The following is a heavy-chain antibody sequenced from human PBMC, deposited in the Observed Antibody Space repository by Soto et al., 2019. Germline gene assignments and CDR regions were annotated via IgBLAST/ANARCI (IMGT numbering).Heavy chain of an antibody. CDR3: ARVPGP. CDR2: INHSGST. CDR1: GGSFSGYY. J-gene: IGHJ5*02. Sequence: SETLSLTCAVYGGSFSGYYWSWIRQPPGKGLEWIGEINHSGSTYYNPSLKSRVTISVDRSKNQFSLKLSSVTAADTAVYYCARVPGPWGQGTLVTAPQ. D-gene: IGHD3-10*01. V-gene: IGHV4-34*01.